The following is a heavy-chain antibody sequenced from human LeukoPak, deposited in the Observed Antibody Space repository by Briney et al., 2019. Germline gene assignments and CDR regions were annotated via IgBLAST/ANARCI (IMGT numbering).Heavy chain of an antibody. CDR3: AKDLRQSYVGTFDI. D-gene: IGHD1-26*01. Sequence: GGSLRLSCAASGFTFSSYEMNWVRQGPGKGLEWVSYIGSSGSTIYYADSVKGRFTLSRDNAKNSLYLQMNSLRAEDTAVYYCAKDLRQSYVGTFDIWGQGTMVTVSS. V-gene: IGHV3-48*03. J-gene: IGHJ3*02. CDR1: GFTFSSYE. CDR2: IGSSGSTI.